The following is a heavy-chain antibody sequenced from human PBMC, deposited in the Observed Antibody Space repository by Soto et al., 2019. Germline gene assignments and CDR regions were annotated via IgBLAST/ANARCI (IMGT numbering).Heavy chain of an antibody. CDR1: GGSFSGYY. J-gene: IGHJ4*02. CDR2: INHSGST. CDR3: ARGGIAARFGN. V-gene: IGHV4-34*01. D-gene: IGHD6-6*01. Sequence: ASETLSLTCAVYGGSFSGYYWSWIRQPPGKGLEWIGEINHSGSTNYNPSLKSRVTISVDTSKNQFSLKLSSVTAADTAVYYCARGGIAARFGNWGQGTLVTVSS.